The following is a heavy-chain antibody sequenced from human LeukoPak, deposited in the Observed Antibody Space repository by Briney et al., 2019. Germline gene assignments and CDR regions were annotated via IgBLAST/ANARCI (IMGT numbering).Heavy chain of an antibody. Sequence: GGSLRLSCAASGFTVSDNYLSWVRQAPGKGLEWVAFIRYDGSNKYYAASVKGRFTISRDNSKNTLNLQMNSLRAEDTAVYYCAKRGAEVGTTVAPGDYWGQGTLVTVSS. CDR2: IRYDGSNK. V-gene: IGHV3-30*02. CDR1: GFTVSDNY. CDR3: AKRGAEVGTTVAPGDY. D-gene: IGHD1-26*01. J-gene: IGHJ4*02.